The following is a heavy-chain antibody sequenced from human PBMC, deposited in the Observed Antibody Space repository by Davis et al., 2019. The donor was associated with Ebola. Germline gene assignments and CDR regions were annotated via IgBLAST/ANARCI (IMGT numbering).Heavy chain of an antibody. CDR2: IIPIFGTA. J-gene: IGHJ6*02. CDR3: ARARGWLQLGYYYYYGMDV. D-gene: IGHD5-24*01. CDR1: GGTFSSYA. V-gene: IGHV1-69*06. Sequence: AASVKVSCKASGGTFSSYAISWVRQAPGQGLEWMGGIIPIFGTANYAQKFQGRVTITADKSTSPAYMELSSLRSEDTDVYYCARARGWLQLGYYYYYGMDVWGQGTTVTVSS.